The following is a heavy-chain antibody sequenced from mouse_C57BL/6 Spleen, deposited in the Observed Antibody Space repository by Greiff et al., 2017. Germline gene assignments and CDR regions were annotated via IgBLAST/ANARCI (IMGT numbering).Heavy chain of an antibody. CDR1: GYAFSSSW. CDR3: ARETTVALYYFDY. Sequence: QVQLQQSGPELVKPGASVKISCKASGYAFSSSWMNWVKQRPGKGLEWIGRIYPGDGDTNYNGKFKGKATLTAYKSSSTAYMQLSSLTSEDSAVYFCARETTVALYYFDYWGQGTTLTVSS. CDR2: IYPGDGDT. V-gene: IGHV1-82*01. J-gene: IGHJ2*01. D-gene: IGHD1-1*01.